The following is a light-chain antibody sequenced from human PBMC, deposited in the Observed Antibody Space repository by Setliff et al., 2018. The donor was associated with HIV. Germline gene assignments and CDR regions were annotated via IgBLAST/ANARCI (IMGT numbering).Light chain of an antibody. CDR3: CSNTGSNTYV. Sequence: QPVLTRPASVSGSPGQSITISCTGTSSDVGRYNLVSWYQQHPGKAPKLMIYQATKRPSGVSNRFSGSKSGNTASLTISGLQAEDEADYYCCSNTGSNTYVFGTGTKVTVL. CDR1: SSDVGRYNL. V-gene: IGLV2-23*01. CDR2: QAT. J-gene: IGLJ1*01.